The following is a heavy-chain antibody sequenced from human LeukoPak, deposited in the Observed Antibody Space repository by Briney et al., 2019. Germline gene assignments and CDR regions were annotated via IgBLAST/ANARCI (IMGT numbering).Heavy chain of an antibody. V-gene: IGHV4-61*02. CDR2: IETSGTT. Sequence: PSETLSLTCTVSGGSFSSGSYYWSWIRQPAGKGLEWIGRIETSGTTNYNPSLKSRVTISVDTSKNQFSLKVSSVTAADTAVYYCARVGQLAFDYWGQGTLVTVSS. CDR1: GGSFSSGSYY. CDR3: ARVGQLAFDY. D-gene: IGHD6-13*01. J-gene: IGHJ4*02.